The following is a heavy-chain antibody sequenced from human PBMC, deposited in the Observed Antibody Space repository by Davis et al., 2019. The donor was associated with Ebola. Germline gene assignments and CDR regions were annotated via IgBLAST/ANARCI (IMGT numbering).Heavy chain of an antibody. V-gene: IGHV4-38-2*02. CDR1: GYSISSSDY. CDR2: IYHRGST. D-gene: IGHD1-1*01. Sequence: GSLRLSCTVSGYSISSSDYWGWIRQPPGKGLEWIGNIYHRGSTYYNPSLKSRVTISVDTSKNQFSLKLTSVTAADTAVYYCARGGDWKIDYWGQGTLVTVSS. J-gene: IGHJ4*02. CDR3: ARGGDWKIDY.